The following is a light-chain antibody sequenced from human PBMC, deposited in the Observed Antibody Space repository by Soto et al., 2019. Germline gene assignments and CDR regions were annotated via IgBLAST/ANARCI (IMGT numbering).Light chain of an antibody. J-gene: IGKJ1*01. CDR3: QQRSNWPWT. CDR1: QSVSNNY. V-gene: IGKV3D-20*02. CDR2: GAS. Sequence: EIVLTQSPGTLSLSPGARAPLSCRASQSVSNNYLAWYQQKPGQAPRLLIYGASSRATGIPARFSGSGSGTDFTLTISSLEPEDFAVYYCQQRSNWPWTFGQGTKVDIK.